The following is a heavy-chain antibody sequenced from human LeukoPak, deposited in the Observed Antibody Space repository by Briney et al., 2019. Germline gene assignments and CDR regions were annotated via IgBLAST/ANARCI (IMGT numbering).Heavy chain of an antibody. CDR3: ARRRRYYYDSSGYLFDY. Sequence: SETLSLTCTVSGGSISSSSYYWGWIRQPPGKGLEWIGSIYYSGSTYHNPSLKSRVTISVDTSKNQFSLKLSSVTAADTAVYYCARRRRYYYDSSGYLFDYWGQGTLVTVSS. CDR2: IYYSGST. V-gene: IGHV4-39*01. J-gene: IGHJ4*02. D-gene: IGHD3-22*01. CDR1: GGSISSSSYY.